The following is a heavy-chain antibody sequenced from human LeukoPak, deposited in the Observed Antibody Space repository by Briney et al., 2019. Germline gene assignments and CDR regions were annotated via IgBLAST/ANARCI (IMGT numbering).Heavy chain of an antibody. D-gene: IGHD3-10*01. CDR2: I. CDR3: AKGMGFGELLWAFDY. V-gene: IGHV3-30*02. J-gene: IGHJ4*02. Sequence: AGGSLRLSCAASGFTFSSYGMHWVRQAPGKGLEWVALISVKGRFTVSRDNSKNTLYLQMNSLKTEDTAVYYCAKGMGFGELLWAFDYWGQGTLVTVSS. CDR1: GFTFSSYG.